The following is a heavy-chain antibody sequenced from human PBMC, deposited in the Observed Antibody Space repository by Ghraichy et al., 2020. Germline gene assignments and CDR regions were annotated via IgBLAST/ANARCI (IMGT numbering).Heavy chain of an antibody. V-gene: IGHV3-43*01. Sequence: GGSLRLSCAASGFTFDDYTMHWVRQAPGKGLEWVSLISWDGGSTYYADSVKGRFTISRDNSKNSLYLQMNSLRTEDTALYYCAKALGSQYFEYFQHWGQGTLVTVSS. CDR2: ISWDGGST. D-gene: IGHD2/OR15-2a*01. CDR1: GFTFDDYT. J-gene: IGHJ1*01. CDR3: AKALGSQYFEYFQH.